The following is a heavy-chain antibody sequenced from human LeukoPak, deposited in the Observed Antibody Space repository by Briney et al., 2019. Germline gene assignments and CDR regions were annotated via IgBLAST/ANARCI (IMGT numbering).Heavy chain of an antibody. D-gene: IGHD5-24*01. CDR1: GFTFSSYS. CDR2: ISSSSSTI. J-gene: IGHJ3*02. V-gene: IGHV3-48*01. Sequence: GGSLRLSCAASGFTFSSYSMNWVRQAPGKGLEWVSYISSSSSTIYYADSVKGRFTISRDNAKNSLYLQMNSLRAEDTAVYYCARGRDGYNPSAFDIWGQGTMVTVSS. CDR3: ARGRDGYNPSAFDI.